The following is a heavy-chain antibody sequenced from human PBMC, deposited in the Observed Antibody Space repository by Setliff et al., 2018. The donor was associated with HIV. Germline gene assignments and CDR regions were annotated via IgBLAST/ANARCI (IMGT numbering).Heavy chain of an antibody. J-gene: IGHJ4*02. D-gene: IGHD5-12*01. CDR3: ARDPPGSGFHLDY. Sequence: GGSLRLSCAVSGFTFSSYAMSWVRQAPGMGLEWVAMIWADEITKFYADSVKGRFTISRDNSKNTMYLQMNTLRVEDTAVYYWARDPPGSGFHLDYWGQGTPVTVSS. V-gene: IGHV3-33*08. CDR2: IWADEITK. CDR1: GFTFSSYA.